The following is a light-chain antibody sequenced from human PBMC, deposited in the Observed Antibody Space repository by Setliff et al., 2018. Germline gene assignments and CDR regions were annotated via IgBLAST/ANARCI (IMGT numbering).Light chain of an antibody. CDR1: NIASTS. CDR3: QIWDTGSDHPGV. V-gene: IGLV3-21*02. Sequence: SYELTQSPSVSVAPGQTATIACGGDNIASTSVHWYQQKPGQAPVLVVYDDSARPSGIPERFSGSSSGNTATLTITGVEAADEADYFCQIWDTGSDHPGVFGTGTKVTVL. CDR2: DDS. J-gene: IGLJ1*01.